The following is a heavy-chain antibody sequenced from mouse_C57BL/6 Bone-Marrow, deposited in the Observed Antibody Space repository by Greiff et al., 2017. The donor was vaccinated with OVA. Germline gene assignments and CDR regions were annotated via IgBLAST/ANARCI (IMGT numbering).Heavy chain of an antibody. Sequence: EVNLVESGGGLVKPGGSLKLSCAASGFTFSSYAMSWVRQTPEKRLEWVATISDGGSYTYYPDNVKGRFTISRDNAKNNLYLQMSHLKSEDTAMYYCARDQDDGYFSFDYWGQGTTLTVSS. D-gene: IGHD2-3*01. CDR3: ARDQDDGYFSFDY. CDR2: ISDGGSYT. CDR1: GFTFSSYA. J-gene: IGHJ2*01. V-gene: IGHV5-4*01.